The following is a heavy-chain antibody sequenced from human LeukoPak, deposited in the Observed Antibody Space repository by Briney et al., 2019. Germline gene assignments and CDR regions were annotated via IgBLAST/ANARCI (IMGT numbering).Heavy chain of an antibody. CDR1: GFSFGDYG. V-gene: IGHV3-49*04. Sequence: PGGSLRLSCSGSGFSFGDYGINWVRQAPGKGLEWVGFIRSKASGGTEYGTSVRGRTTISRDESKSIAYLEMDSLKTEDTAVYYCNRWHISGVGYSNVWGPGTLVTVSS. D-gene: IGHD2-15*01. CDR3: NRWHISGVGYSNV. CDR2: IRSKASGGT. J-gene: IGHJ4*02.